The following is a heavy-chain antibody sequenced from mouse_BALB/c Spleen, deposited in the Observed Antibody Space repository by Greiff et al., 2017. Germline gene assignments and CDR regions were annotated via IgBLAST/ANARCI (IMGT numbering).Heavy chain of an antibody. D-gene: IGHD2-14*01. CDR1: GYTFTDYY. J-gene: IGHJ2*01. CDR2: IYPGSGNT. V-gene: IGHV1-77*01. CDR3: ARLGIGFDY. Sequence: VKLMESGAELARPGASVKLSCKASGYTFTDYYINWVKQRTGQGLEWIGEIYPGSGNTYYNEKFKGKATLTADKSSSTAYMQLSSLTSEDSAVYFCARLGIGFDYWGQGTTLTVSS.